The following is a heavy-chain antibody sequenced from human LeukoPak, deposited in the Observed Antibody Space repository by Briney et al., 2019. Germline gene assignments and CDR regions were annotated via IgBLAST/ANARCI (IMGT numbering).Heavy chain of an antibody. CDR2: IYYSGST. CDR1: GGSISSYY. Sequence: SETLSLTCTVSGGSISSYYWSWIRQPPGKGLEWIGYIYYSGSTNYNPSLKSRVTISVDTSQNQFSLKLSSVTAADPAVYYCARAPPGLKNWFDPWGQGTLVTVSS. V-gene: IGHV4-59*01. CDR3: ARAPPGLKNWFDP. J-gene: IGHJ5*02. D-gene: IGHD1-14*01.